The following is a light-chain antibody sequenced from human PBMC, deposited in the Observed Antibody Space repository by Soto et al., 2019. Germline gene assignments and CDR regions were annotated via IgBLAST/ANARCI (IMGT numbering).Light chain of an antibody. Sequence: EIVLTQSPATLSLSRGERATLSCRASQSVSSDLAWYQQKPAQAPRLLLYDASNRATGIPARFSGSGSGTDFTLTISSLEPEDFAVYYCQQRSNWPPSITFGQGTRLEIK. CDR3: QQRSNWPPSIT. CDR2: DAS. J-gene: IGKJ5*01. CDR1: QSVSSD. V-gene: IGKV3-11*01.